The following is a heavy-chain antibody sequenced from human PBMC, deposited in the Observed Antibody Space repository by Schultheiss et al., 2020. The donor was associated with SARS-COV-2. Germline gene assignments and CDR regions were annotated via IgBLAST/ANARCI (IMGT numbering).Heavy chain of an antibody. J-gene: IGHJ4*02. CDR2: ISYDGSNK. CDR1: GFTFSSYA. V-gene: IGHV3-30*07. D-gene: IGHD1-26*01. Sequence: GGSLRLSCAASGFTFSSYAMHWVRQAPGKGLEWVAVISYDGSNKYYADSVKGRFTISRDNSKNTLYLQMNSLRAEDTAVYYCAKGKKWELLLLDYWGQGTLVTVSS. CDR3: AKGKKWELLLLDY.